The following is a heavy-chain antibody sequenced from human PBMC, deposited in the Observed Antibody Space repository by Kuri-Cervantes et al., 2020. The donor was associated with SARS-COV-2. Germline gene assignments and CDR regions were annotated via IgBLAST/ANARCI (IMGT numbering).Heavy chain of an antibody. CDR1: GFTFSNAW. CDR2: IKSKTDGGTT. CDR3: TTEGVVAATLQAPLDY. J-gene: IGHJ4*02. V-gene: IGHV3-15*01. Sequence: ETLSLTCAASGFTFSNAWMSWVRQAPGKGLEWVGRIKSKTDGGTTDYAAPVKGRFTISRDDSKNTLYLQMNSLKTEDTAVYYCTTEGVVAATLQAPLDYWGQGTLVTVSS. D-gene: IGHD2-15*01.